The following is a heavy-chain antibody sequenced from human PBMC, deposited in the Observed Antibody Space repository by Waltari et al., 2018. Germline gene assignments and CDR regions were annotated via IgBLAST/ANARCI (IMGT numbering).Heavy chain of an antibody. CDR3: ARLGYSSSWDVEAWFDP. V-gene: IGHV4-38-2*01. CDR1: GYSISSGYY. CDR2: IYHSGST. J-gene: IGHJ5*02. Sequence: QVQLQESGPGLMKPSETLSLTCAVSGYSISSGYYWGWIRQPPGKGLEWIGSIYHSGSTYYNPSLKSRVTISVDTSKNQFSLKLSSVTAADTAVYYCARLGYSSSWDVEAWFDPWGQGTLVTVSS. D-gene: IGHD6-13*01.